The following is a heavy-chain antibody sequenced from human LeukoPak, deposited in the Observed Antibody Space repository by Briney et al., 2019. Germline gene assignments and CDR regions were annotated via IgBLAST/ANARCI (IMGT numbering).Heavy chain of an antibody. D-gene: IGHD4-23*01. CDR3: AKEGGNSYYYMDV. CDR2: ISGSGGST. CDR1: GFTFSTYG. V-gene: IGHV3-23*01. Sequence: GGSPRLSCAASGFTFSTYGMSWVRQAPGKGLEWVSAISGSGGSTYYADSVKGRFTISRDSSKSTLYLQMNSLRAEDTAVYYCAKEGGNSYYYMDVWGKGTTVTVSS. J-gene: IGHJ6*03.